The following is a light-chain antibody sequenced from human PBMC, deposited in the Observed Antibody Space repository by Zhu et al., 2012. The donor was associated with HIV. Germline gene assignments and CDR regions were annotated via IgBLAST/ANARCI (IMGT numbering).Light chain of an antibody. V-gene: IGKV3-11*01. CDR1: QSVNSY. J-gene: IGKJ2*01. CDR2: DAS. Sequence: EIVLTQSPATMSLSPGERATLSCRASQSVNSYLAWYQQKPGQAPRLLIYDASTRATGIPARFSGSGSGTEFTLTITSVQSEDFAVYHCQEYYDWPLYAFGQGSKLEIK. CDR3: QEYYDWPLYA.